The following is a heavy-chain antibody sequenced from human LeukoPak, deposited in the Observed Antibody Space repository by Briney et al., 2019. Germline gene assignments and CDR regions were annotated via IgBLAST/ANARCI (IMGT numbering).Heavy chain of an antibody. V-gene: IGHV4-59*01. D-gene: IGHD3-16*01. J-gene: IGHJ5*02. CDR1: GGSISSYQ. CDR3: ARGAGYNWFDP. Sequence: PSETLSLTCTVSGGSISSYQWSWIRQPPGKGLEWIGYSYYSGSTNYNPSLKSRVTISVDTSKNQFSLKLSSVTAADTAVYYCARGAGYNWFDPWGQGTLVTVPS. CDR2: SYYSGST.